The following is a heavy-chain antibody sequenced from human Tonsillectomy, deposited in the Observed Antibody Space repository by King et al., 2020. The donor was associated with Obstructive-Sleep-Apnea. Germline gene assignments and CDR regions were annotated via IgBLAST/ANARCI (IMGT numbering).Heavy chain of an antibody. Sequence: VQLVESGAEVKKPGASVKVSCKASGYTFTSYGISLVRQAPGQGLEWMGWISAYNGNTNYAQKLQGRVTMTTDTSTSTAYMELRSLRSDETAVYYCAREGGGDDSSGYYQWDGYGMDVWGQGTTVTVSS. J-gene: IGHJ6*02. CDR1: GYTFTSYG. CDR3: AREGGGDDSSGYYQWDGYGMDV. V-gene: IGHV1-18*04. D-gene: IGHD3-22*01. CDR2: ISAYNGNT.